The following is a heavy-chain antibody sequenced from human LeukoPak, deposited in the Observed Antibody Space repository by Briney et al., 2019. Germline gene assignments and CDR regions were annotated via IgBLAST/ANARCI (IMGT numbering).Heavy chain of an antibody. CDR1: GYTFTGYY. J-gene: IGHJ6*03. Sequence: ASVKVSCKASGYTFTGYYMHWVRQAPGQGLEGMGWINPNSGGTNYAQKFQGRVTMTRDTSISAVSMQLNRLRAGDTPVYYCAREIAAAGTSAYYYRDVWGKGTTVTVSS. CDR3: AREIAAAGTSAYYYRDV. V-gene: IGHV1-2*02. CDR2: INPNSGGT. D-gene: IGHD6-13*01.